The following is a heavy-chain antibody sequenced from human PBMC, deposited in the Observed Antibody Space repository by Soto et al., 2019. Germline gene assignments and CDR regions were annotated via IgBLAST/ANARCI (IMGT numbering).Heavy chain of an antibody. CDR3: ARDGHGMDV. CDR2: IFFTGST. V-gene: IGHV4-61*01. CDR1: GGSVSSGSYH. Sequence: QVQLQESGPGLVKPSETLSLTCTVSGGSVSSGSYHWSWIRQPPGKGLEWFGYIFFTGSTNYNPSLKSRVTISVDTSKNQFSLKLRSVTAADTAVYYCARDGHGMDVWGQGTTVTVSS. J-gene: IGHJ6*02.